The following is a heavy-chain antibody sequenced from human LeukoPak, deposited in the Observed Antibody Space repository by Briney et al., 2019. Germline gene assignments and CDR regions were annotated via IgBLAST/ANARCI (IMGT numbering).Heavy chain of an antibody. CDR1: GGSISSGDYY. CDR3: ARDSYYDSSGYYWYFDL. J-gene: IGHJ2*01. D-gene: IGHD3-22*01. CDR2: IYYSGST. Sequence: SETLSLTCTVSGGSISSGDYYWSWIRQPPGKGLEWIGYIYYSGSTYYNPSLKSRVTISVDTSKNQFSLKLSSVTAADTAVYYCARDSYYDSSGYYWYFDLWGRGTLVTVSS. V-gene: IGHV4-30-4*01.